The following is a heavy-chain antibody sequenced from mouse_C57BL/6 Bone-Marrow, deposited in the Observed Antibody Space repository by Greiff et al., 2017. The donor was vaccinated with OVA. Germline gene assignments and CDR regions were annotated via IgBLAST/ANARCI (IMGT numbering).Heavy chain of an antibody. J-gene: IGHJ2*01. CDR1: GFTFSSYT. CDR3: ARGSYGSREEGGYYFDY. D-gene: IGHD1-1*01. CDR2: ISGGGGNT. V-gene: IGHV5-9*04. Sequence: EVKLVESGGGLVKPGGSLKLSCAASGFTFSSYTMSWVRQTPEKRLEWVATISGGGGNTYYPDSVKGRFTISSDNAKNTLYLQMSSLRSEDTAVYYCARGSYGSREEGGYYFDYWGQGTTLTVSS.